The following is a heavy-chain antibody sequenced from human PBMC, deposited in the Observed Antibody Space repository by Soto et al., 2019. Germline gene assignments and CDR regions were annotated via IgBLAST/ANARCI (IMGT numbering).Heavy chain of an antibody. J-gene: IGHJ4*02. CDR2: ISGSGSGT. CDR1: GFAFSSYS. V-gene: IGHV3-23*01. D-gene: IGHD3-22*01. CDR3: AKGSWGYYDTFGY. Sequence: GGSLRLSCAASGFAFSSYSMYWVRQAPGEGLEWDSGISGSGSGTYYADSVKGRFTISRDNSKNTLYLQMNSLRAEDTAVYYCAKGSWGYYDTFGYWGQGTLVTVSS.